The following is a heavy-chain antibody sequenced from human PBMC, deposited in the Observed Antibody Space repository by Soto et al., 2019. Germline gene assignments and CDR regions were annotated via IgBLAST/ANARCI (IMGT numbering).Heavy chain of an antibody. V-gene: IGHV3-13*01. CDR1: GFTFSNYD. D-gene: IGHD5-12*01. CDR2: IDIAGDT. CDR3: ARAARWLQSRYFDL. Sequence: EVQLVESGGGLVQPGGSLRLSCAASGFTFSNYDMHWVRQATGKGLEWVSAIDIAGDTYYPDSVKGRFTISREKAKNSLYLQMNSLRAADTAVYYCARAARWLQSRYFDLWGRGTLVTVSS. J-gene: IGHJ2*01.